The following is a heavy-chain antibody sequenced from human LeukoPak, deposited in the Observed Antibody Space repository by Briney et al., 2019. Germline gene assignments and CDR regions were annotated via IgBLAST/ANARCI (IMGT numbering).Heavy chain of an antibody. CDR2: IYDIGNT. V-gene: IGHV3-53*01. Sequence: GGSLRLSCAVSTFTVNSNYRSWVRQAPGKGLEWVSVIYDIGNTYYADSVKGRFTISRDTSKNTVYLQMNSLRAEDSAVYYCARGGMRRPYDCWGQGALVTVSS. J-gene: IGHJ4*02. D-gene: IGHD1-14*01. CDR1: TFTVNSNY. CDR3: ARGGMRRPYDC.